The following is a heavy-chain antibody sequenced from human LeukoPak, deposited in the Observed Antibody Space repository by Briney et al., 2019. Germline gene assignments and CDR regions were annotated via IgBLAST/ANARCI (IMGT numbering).Heavy chain of an antibody. V-gene: IGHV4-34*01. J-gene: IGHJ4*02. CDR3: ARGYYYDSSGYYFFDY. Sequence: PSETLSLTCAVYGGSFSGYYWSWIRQPPGKGLEWIGEINHSGSTSYNPSLKSRVTISVDTSKNQFSLKLSSVTAADTAVYYCARGYYYDSSGYYFFDYWGQGTLVTVSS. CDR2: INHSGST. CDR1: GGSFSGYY. D-gene: IGHD3-22*01.